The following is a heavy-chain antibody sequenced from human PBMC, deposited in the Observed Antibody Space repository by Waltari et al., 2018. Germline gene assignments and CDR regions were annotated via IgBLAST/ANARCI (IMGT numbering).Heavy chain of an antibody. V-gene: IGHV3-23*01. CDR3: VKDSHIVSSRSFDF. CDR2: TSGSGDRA. Sequence: EVQLLESGGGLVKAGRSLRLACSASGFTFTGYAMSWVRQAPGAGLEWVSTTSGSGDRAYYASHVRGRFFISRDDLKNTLYLEMLSLRADDTAVYYCVKDSHIVSSRSFDFWGRGTLVTVSS. D-gene: IGHD2-21*01. CDR1: GFTFTGYA. J-gene: IGHJ4*02.